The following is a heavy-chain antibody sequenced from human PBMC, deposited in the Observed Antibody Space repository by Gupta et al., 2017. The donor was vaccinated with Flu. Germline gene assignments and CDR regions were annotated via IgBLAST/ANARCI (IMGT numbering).Heavy chain of an antibody. J-gene: IGHJ4*02. CDR2: IGTAGDT. CDR3: VRGLGAFYTAWGYFDH. Sequence: YDMHWVRQTPGRGLEWVSAIGTAGDTFYPDSVKGRFTISRENAKDSLYLQMYSLRAGDTAVYYCVRGLGAFYTAWGYFDHWGQGTLVTVSS. D-gene: IGHD5-18*01. V-gene: IGHV3-13*01. CDR1: YD.